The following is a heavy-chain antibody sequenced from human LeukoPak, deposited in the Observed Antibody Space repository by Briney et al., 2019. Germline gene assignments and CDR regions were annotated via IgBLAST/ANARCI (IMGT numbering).Heavy chain of an antibody. CDR1: GGSISSYY. D-gene: IGHD1-26*01. Sequence: SETLSLTCTVSGGSISSYYWSWIRQPPGKGLAWIGYIYYSGRTNYNPSLKSRVTISVDTSKNQFSLKLSSVTAADTAVYYCAKTKWELDASDIWGQGTMVTVSS. J-gene: IGHJ3*02. V-gene: IGHV4-59*01. CDR2: IYYSGRT. CDR3: AKTKWELDASDI.